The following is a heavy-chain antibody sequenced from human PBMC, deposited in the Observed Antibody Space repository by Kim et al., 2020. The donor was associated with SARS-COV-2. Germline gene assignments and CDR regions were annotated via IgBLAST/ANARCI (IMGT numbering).Heavy chain of an antibody. CDR3: ARIQFGHWYFDL. CDR2: IYYSGST. J-gene: IGHJ2*01. V-gene: IGHV4-39*01. CDR1: GGSISSSSYY. Sequence: SETLSLTCTVSGGSISSSSYYWGWIRQPPGKGLEWIGSIYYSGSTYYNPSLKSRVTISVDTSKNQFSLKLSSVTAADTAVYYCARIQFGHWYFDLWGRGTLVTVSS. D-gene: IGHD3-10*01.